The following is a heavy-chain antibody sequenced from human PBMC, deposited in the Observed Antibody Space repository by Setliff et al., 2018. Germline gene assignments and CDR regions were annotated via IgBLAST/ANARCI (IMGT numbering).Heavy chain of an antibody. V-gene: IGHV1-18*01. J-gene: IGHJ4*02. CDR3: SRLVRFCIRTSCQRLSGGDF. D-gene: IGHD2-2*01. Sequence: VKVSCKTSGYTFSDYGIAWVRQAPGQGLEWMGWISAHTGNTFYSPKFHGRLTLTTDTSTRTAYMQLRSLDSDDTAVYYCSRLVRFCIRTSCQRLSGGDFWGQGTLVTVS. CDR2: ISAHTGNT. CDR1: GYTFSDYG.